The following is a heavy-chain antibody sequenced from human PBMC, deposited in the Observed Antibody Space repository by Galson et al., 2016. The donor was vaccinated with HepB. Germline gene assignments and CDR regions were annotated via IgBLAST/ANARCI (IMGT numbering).Heavy chain of an antibody. CDR2: ISSEGRHK. V-gene: IGHV3-30*18. CDR3: AKGFRSRVMHV. D-gene: IGHD3-3*01. CDR1: GFTFSSYG. J-gene: IGHJ6*02. Sequence: SLRLSCAASGFTFSSYGMHWVRQAPGKGLEWVAVISSEGRHKYYADSVKGRFAISRDNSKNSLYLQMNSLRAEGTAVYYCAKGFRSRVMHVWGQGTTVTVCS.